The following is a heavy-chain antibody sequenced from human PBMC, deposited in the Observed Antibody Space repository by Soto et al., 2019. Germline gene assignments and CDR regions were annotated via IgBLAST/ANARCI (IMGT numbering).Heavy chain of an antibody. CDR2: IYPGDSDT. J-gene: IGHJ6*02. CDR1: GYSFTSYW. CDR3: ARHRIAVAGTVRYLADYYYYGMDV. Sequence: GESLKISCKGSGYSFTSYWIGWVRQMPGKGLEWMGIIYPGDSDTRYSPSFQGHVTISADKSISTAYLQWSSLKASDTAMYYCARHRIAVAGTVRYLADYYYYGMDVWGQGTTVTVSS. V-gene: IGHV5-51*01. D-gene: IGHD6-19*01.